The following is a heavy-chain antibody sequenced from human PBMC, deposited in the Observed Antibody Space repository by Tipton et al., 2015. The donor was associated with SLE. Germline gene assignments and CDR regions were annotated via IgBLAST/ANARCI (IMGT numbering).Heavy chain of an antibody. CDR1: GGSISSGSYY. Sequence: TLSLTCTVSGGSISSGSYYWSWIRQPAGKGLEWIGRIYTSGSTNYNPSLKSRVTISVDTSKNQFSLKLSSVTAADTAVYYCARGPNYYGSGSYGMDVRGQGTTVTVSS. J-gene: IGHJ6*02. CDR2: IYTSGST. CDR3: ARGPNYYGSGSYGMDV. V-gene: IGHV4-61*02. D-gene: IGHD3-10*01.